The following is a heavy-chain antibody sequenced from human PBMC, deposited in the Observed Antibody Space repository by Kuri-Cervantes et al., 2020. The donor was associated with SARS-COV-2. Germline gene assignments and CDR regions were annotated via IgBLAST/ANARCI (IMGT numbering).Heavy chain of an antibody. CDR1: GGSFSGYY. V-gene: IGHV4-34*01. Sequence: GSLRLSCAVYGGSFSGYYWSWIRQPPGKGLEWIGEINHSGSTNYNPSLKSRVTISVDTSKNQFSLKLSSVTAADTAVYYCARGGRSGDYGGSFDYWGQGTLVTVSS. J-gene: IGHJ4*02. D-gene: IGHD4-17*01. CDR3: ARGGRSGDYGGSFDY. CDR2: INHSGST.